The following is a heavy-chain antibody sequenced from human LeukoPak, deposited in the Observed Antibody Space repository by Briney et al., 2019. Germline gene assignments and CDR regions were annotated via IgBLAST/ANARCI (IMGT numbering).Heavy chain of an antibody. Sequence: SETLSLTCTVSGGSMSIYYWSWIRQPPGKGLEWIGYIYYSGTTNYNPSLKSRVTISVDTSKNQFYLKLSSVTAADTAIYYCARRDTSSWYLDYWGQGTLLTVSS. J-gene: IGHJ4*02. CDR3: ARRDTSSWYLDY. CDR2: IYYSGTT. V-gene: IGHV4-59*08. D-gene: IGHD6-13*01. CDR1: GGSMSIYY.